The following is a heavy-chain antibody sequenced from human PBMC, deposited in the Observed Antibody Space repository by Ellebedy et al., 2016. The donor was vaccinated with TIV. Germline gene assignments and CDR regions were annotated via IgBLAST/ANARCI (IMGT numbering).Heavy chain of an antibody. Sequence: GSLRLXXAVYGGSFSGYYWSWIRQPPGKGLEWIGEINHSGSTNYNPSLKSRVTISVDTSKNQFSLKLSSVTAADTAVYYCAREARISRNWFDPWGQGTLVTVSS. V-gene: IGHV4-34*01. CDR2: INHSGST. J-gene: IGHJ5*02. CDR1: GGSFSGYY. CDR3: AREARISRNWFDP.